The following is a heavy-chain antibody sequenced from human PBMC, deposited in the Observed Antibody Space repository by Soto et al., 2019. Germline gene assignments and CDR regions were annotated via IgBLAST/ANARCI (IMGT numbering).Heavy chain of an antibody. CDR2: IIPIFGTA. J-gene: IGHJ4*02. CDR1: GGPFSSYA. V-gene: IGHV1-69*01. CDR3: SRDDRGSF. D-gene: IGHD6-13*01. Sequence: QVQLVQSGAEVKKPGSSVKVSCKSSGGPFSSYAISWVRQAPGQGLEWMGGIIPIFGTANYAQKFQCRVTITADESMSTAYMELSSLRSEDTAVYYCSRDDRGSFWGQGTLVTVSS.